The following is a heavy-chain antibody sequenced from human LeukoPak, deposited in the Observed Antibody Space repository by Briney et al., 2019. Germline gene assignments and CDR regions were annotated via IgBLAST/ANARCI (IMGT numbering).Heavy chain of an antibody. V-gene: IGHV3-30*18. CDR1: GFTFSSYG. Sequence: GGSLRLSCAASGFTFSSYGVHWVRQAPGKGLEWVAVISYDGSNKYYADSVKGRFTISRDNSKNTLYLQMNSLRAEDTAVYYCAKNRVDTGYYYYGMDVWGQGTTVTVSS. D-gene: IGHD5-18*01. CDR3: AKNRVDTGYYYYGMDV. J-gene: IGHJ6*02. CDR2: ISYDGSNK.